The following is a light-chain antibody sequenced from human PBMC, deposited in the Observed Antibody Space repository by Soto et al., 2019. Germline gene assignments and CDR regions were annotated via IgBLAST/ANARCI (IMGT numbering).Light chain of an antibody. CDR3: QQYGTSPFT. CDR2: VAS. CDR1: QSVTSNY. J-gene: IGKJ3*01. Sequence: EIVLTQSPGTLSLSPGERATLSCRASQSVTSNYLAWYQQKAGQTPRLLVYVASSRATGIPDRFSGSGSGTDFTLTISRLEPEDFAVYYCQQYGTSPFTFGPGTKVEI. V-gene: IGKV3-20*01.